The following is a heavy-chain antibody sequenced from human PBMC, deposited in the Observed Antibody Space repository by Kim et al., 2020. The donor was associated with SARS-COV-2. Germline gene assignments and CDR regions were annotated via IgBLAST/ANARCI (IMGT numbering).Heavy chain of an antibody. CDR2: IYYSGST. V-gene: IGHV4-39*01. D-gene: IGHD6-19*01. CDR3: ARLARGSDKNSDAFDI. Sequence: SETLSLTCTVSGGSISSSSYYWGWIRQPPGKGLEWIGSIYYSGSTYYNPSLKSRVTISVDTSKNQFSLKLSSVTAADTAVYYCARLARGSDKNSDAFDIWGQGTMVTVSS. CDR1: GGSISSSSYY. J-gene: IGHJ3*02.